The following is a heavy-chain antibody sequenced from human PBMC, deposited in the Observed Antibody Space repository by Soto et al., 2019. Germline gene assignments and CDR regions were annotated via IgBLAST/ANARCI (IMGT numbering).Heavy chain of an antibody. CDR3: ARDLYEVGPAASPGMDYGMDV. CDR1: GFTFSYYG. CDR2: IWFDGSNK. V-gene: IGHV3-33*01. D-gene: IGHD2-2*01. Sequence: GGSLRLSCAASGFTFSYYGMHWVRQAPGKGLEWVAVIWFDGSNKYYADSVKGRFTISRDNSKNTLYLQMNSLRAEDTAVYYCARDLYEVGPAASPGMDYGMDVWGQGTTVTISS. J-gene: IGHJ6*02.